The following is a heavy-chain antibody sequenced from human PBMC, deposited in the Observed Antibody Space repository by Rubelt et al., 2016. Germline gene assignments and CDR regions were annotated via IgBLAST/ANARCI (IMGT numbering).Heavy chain of an antibody. CDR1: GGSISSYY. Sequence: QVQLQESGPGLVKPSETLSLTCTVSGGSISSYYWSWIRQPPGKGLEWIGYIYYSGSTNYNPSLKSRVTISVDTSKNQFSLKLSSVTAADTAVDYCARDRGTTQGAFDIWGQGTMVTVSS. CDR2: IYYSGST. D-gene: IGHD1/OR15-1a*01. J-gene: IGHJ3*02. CDR3: ARDRGTTQGAFDI. V-gene: IGHV4-59*01.